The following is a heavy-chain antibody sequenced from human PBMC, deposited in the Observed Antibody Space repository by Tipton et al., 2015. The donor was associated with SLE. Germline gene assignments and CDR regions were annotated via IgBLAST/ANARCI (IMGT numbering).Heavy chain of an antibody. V-gene: IGHV4-4*07. CDR2: IYTSGST. CDR3: ARGQGYQWYYGSGSYIDY. Sequence: TLSLTCTVSGGSISSYYWSWIRQPAGKGLEWIGRIYTSGSTNYHPSLQSRVTLSVDTSKNQFSLKLSPVTAADTAVYYCARGQGYQWYYGSGSYIDYWGQGTLVTVSS. D-gene: IGHD3-10*01. CDR1: GGSISSYY. J-gene: IGHJ4*02.